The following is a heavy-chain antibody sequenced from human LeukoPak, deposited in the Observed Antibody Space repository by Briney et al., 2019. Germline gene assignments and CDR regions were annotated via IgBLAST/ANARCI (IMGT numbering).Heavy chain of an antibody. CDR2: IYTSGST. CDR3: AREGNPGFDP. Sequence: SETLSLTCTVSGGSISSYYWSWIRQPAGKGLGWIGRIYTSGSTNYNPSLKSRVTMSVDTSKNQFSLKLSSVTAADTAVYYCAREGNPGFDPWGQGTLVTVSS. V-gene: IGHV4-4*07. D-gene: IGHD2/OR15-2a*01. CDR1: GGSISSYY. J-gene: IGHJ5*02.